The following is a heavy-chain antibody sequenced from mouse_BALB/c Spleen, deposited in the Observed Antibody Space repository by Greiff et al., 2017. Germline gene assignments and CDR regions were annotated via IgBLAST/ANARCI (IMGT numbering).Heavy chain of an antibody. CDR3: ARGGTTGSYYAMDY. J-gene: IGHJ4*01. V-gene: IGHV5-4*02. Sequence: DVMLVESGGGLVKPGGSLKLSCAASGFTFSDYYMYWVRQTPEKRLEWVATISDGGSYTYYPDSVKGRFTTSRDNAKNNLYLQMSSLKSEDTAMYYCARGGTTGSYYAMDYWGQGTSVTVSS. D-gene: IGHD2-14*01. CDR2: ISDGGSYT. CDR1: GFTFSDYY.